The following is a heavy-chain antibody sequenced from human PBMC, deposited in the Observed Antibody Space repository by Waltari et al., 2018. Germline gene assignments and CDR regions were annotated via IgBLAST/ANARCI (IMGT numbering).Heavy chain of an antibody. Sequence: QVQLQQWVAGPLKPSETPSPTCAASGGSFSGYYWSCIRQPPGKGLEWIGEINHSGCTNYNPSLKSRVTISVDTSKNQFSLKLSSVTAADTAVYYCAGLGYRAYYYDSSGYFYWGQGTLVTVSS. CDR3: AGLGYRAYYYDSSGYFY. CDR2: INHSGCT. D-gene: IGHD3-22*01. J-gene: IGHJ4*02. V-gene: IGHV4-34*01. CDR1: GGSFSGYY.